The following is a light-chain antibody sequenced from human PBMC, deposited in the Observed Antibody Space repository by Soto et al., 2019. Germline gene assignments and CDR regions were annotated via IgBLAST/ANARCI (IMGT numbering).Light chain of an antibody. CDR1: QSISNN. CDR3: QQYNDRPLT. CDR2: GAS. Sequence: EIVMTQSPATLSVSPGERATLSCRASQSISNNLAWYQQKPGQAPRLLIYGASTRATGIPARFSGSGSGTEFTLTISSLQSEYFAVYSCQQYNDRPLTFGGGTKVEIK. V-gene: IGKV3-15*01. J-gene: IGKJ4*01.